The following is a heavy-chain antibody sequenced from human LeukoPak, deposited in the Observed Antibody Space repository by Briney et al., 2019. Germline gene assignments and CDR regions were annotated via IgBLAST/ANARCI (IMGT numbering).Heavy chain of an antibody. J-gene: IGHJ4*02. CDR1: GFIFSSHA. V-gene: IGHV3-30-3*01. D-gene: IGHD1-26*01. CDR3: ARERGRGRDSPWFDY. Sequence: GGSLRLPCAGSGFIFSSHAMHWVRQAPGKGLEWMSFLTYDGGNKYYADSVKGRFTISRDNSNNTLYLQMNTLRAEDTAVYYCARERGRGRDSPWFDYWGQGTLVTVSS. CDR2: LTYDGGNK.